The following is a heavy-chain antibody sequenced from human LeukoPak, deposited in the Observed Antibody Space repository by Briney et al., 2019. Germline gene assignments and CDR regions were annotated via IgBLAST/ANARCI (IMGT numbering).Heavy chain of an antibody. V-gene: IGHV3-30*04. D-gene: IGHD5-18*01. CDR1: GFTFTNYA. J-gene: IGHJ4*02. Sequence: PGGSLRFSCAASGFTFTNYAVHWVRQARGRGLEWVAIILYDGNNKYYADSVKGRFTISRDNSKNTLYLQMNSLRAEDTAVYYCARVGSYGQYYFDYWGQGTLVTVSS. CDR3: ARVGSYGQYYFDY. CDR2: ILYDGNNK.